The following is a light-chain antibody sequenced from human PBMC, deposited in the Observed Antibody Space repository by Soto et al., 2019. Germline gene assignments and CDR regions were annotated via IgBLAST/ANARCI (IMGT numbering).Light chain of an antibody. J-gene: IGKJ1*01. CDR1: QSVTNW. V-gene: IGKV1-5*01. Sequence: DIEMTQSPSTLSASVGERVTITFRASQSVTNWLAWYQQKPGKAPKLLIYDVSSLESGVPSRFSGSGSGTEFILTISSLQPEDFATYYCQQYNSYRTFGQGTKVDIK. CDR3: QQYNSYRT. CDR2: DVS.